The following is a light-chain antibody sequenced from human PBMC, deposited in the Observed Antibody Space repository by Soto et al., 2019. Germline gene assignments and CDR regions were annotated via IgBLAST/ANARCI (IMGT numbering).Light chain of an antibody. CDR1: QSISSY. J-gene: IGKJ1*01. V-gene: IGKV1-39*01. Sequence: DIQMTQSPSSLSASVGDRVIITCRASQSISSYLNWYQQKPGKAPKLLIYAASSLQSGVPSRFSGSGSGTDFTLTISSLQPEDFTTYFCQQSYSTPRPFGQGTKVEIK. CDR2: AAS. CDR3: QQSYSTPRP.